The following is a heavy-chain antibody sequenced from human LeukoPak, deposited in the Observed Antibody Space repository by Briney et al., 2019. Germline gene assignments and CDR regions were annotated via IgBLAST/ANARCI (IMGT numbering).Heavy chain of an antibody. V-gene: IGHV3-53*01. D-gene: IGHD5-18*01. CDR3: AGRSGYTYGYYFDY. Sequence: PGGSLRLSCAASGFSVSSTYMSWVRQAPGKGLEWVSVIYSGGSTYYADSVKGRFTTSRDNSKNTLYLQMNSLRGEDTAVYYCAGRSGYTYGYYFDYWGQGTLVTVSS. CDR2: IYSGGST. CDR1: GFSVSSTY. J-gene: IGHJ4*02.